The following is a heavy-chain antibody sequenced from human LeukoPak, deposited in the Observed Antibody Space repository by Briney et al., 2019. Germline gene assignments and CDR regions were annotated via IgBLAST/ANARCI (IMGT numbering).Heavy chain of an antibody. J-gene: IGHJ6*02. CDR3: ARGRLWFPSTSYSSSGGMDV. CDR1: GFTFNNYA. CDR2: ISGSGGST. D-gene: IGHD3-10*01. Sequence: GGSLRLSCAASGFTFNNYAMSWVRQAPGKGPEWLSAISGSGGSTTDADSVKGRFTISRDNSKNTLYLQVNSLRAEDTAVYYCARGRLWFPSTSYSSSGGMDVWGQGTTVTVSS. V-gene: IGHV3-23*01.